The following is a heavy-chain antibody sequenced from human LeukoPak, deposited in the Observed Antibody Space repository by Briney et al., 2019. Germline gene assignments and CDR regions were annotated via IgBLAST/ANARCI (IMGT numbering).Heavy chain of an antibody. Sequence: PGGSLRLSCAASGFTFSSYAMSWVRQAPGKGLEWVSALSGGGSSTYYADSVKGRFTISRDNSKNTLYLQMNSLRAEDTAVYYCARDRSGDYTFDYWGQGPLVPSPQ. CDR3: ARDRSGDYTFDY. D-gene: IGHD2-21*02. CDR1: GFTFSSYA. V-gene: IGHV3-23*01. J-gene: IGHJ4*02. CDR2: LSGGGSST.